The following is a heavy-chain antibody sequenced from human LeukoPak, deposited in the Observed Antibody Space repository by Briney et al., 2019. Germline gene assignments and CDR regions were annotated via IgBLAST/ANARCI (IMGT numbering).Heavy chain of an antibody. CDR3: ARDAGGYDIDY. V-gene: IGHV1-69*13. CDR1: GGTFSSYD. D-gene: IGHD5-12*01. J-gene: IGHJ4*02. Sequence: GASVKVSCKASGGTFSSYDIRWVRQAPGQGLEWMGGIIPIFGTANYAQKFQGRVTITADESTNTAYMELSSLKSEDTAVYYCARDAGGYDIDYWGQGTLVTVSS. CDR2: IIPIFGTA.